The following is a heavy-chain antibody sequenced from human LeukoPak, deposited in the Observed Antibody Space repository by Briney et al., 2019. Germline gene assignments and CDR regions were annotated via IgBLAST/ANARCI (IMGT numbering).Heavy chain of an antibody. V-gene: IGHV5-51*01. Sequence: GESLKIYCKGSGYSFTSYWIGWVRQMPGKGLEWMGIIYPGDSDTRYSPSFQGQVTISADKSISTAYLQWSSLKASDTAMYYCARHKRGYSVYPNWFDPWGQGTLVTVSS. CDR1: GYSFTSYW. CDR3: ARHKRGYSVYPNWFDP. D-gene: IGHD5/OR15-5a*01. J-gene: IGHJ5*02. CDR2: IYPGDSDT.